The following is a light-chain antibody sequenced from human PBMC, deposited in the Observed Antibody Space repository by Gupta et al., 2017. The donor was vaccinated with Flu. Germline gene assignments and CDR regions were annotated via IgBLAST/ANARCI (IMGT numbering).Light chain of an antibody. CDR3: QQRSHWPPSLT. CDR2: DAS. Sequence: EIVLTQSPATLSLSPGERATLSCRASQSVSSYLAWYQQTPGQAPRLLIYDASNRATGIPARFSGSGSGTDFTLTISSLEPEDFAVYYCQQRSHWPPSLTFGGGTKVEIK. CDR1: QSVSSY. J-gene: IGKJ4*01. V-gene: IGKV3-11*01.